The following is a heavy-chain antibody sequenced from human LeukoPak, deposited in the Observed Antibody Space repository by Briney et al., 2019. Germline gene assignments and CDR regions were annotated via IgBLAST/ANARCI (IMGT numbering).Heavy chain of an antibody. CDR3: ARYSSSWYYYYYYMDV. Sequence: ASVKVSCKASGYTFTGYYMHWVRQAPGQGLEWMGWINTNTGNPTYAQGFTGRFVFSLDTSVSTAYLQISSLKAEDTAVYYCARYSSSWYYYYYYMDVWGKGTTVTVSS. D-gene: IGHD6-13*01. CDR2: INTNTGNP. J-gene: IGHJ6*03. V-gene: IGHV7-4-1*02. CDR1: GYTFTGYY.